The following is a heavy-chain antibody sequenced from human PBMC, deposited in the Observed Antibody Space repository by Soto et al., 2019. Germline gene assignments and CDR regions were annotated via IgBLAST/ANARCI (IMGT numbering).Heavy chain of an antibody. D-gene: IGHD6-13*01. CDR3: ARGGYSSTWSNLLDRSGLDV. CDR1: GGTFSSYP. J-gene: IGHJ6*02. CDR2: MGPLFRTP. V-gene: IGHV1-69*06. Sequence: QGRLVRPGAEPKKPGPPWKASCRTSGGTFSSYPFSWVRQAPGQGLEGRGGMGPLFRTPNYAQKFQGRDTITADTSTYTVYMELSGLRSGDTAVYYCARGGYSSTWSNLLDRSGLDVWGQGTTVTVSS.